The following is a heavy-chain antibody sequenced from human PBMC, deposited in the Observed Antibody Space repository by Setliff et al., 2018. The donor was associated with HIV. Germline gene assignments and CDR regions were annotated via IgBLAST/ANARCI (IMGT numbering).Heavy chain of an antibody. CDR1: GYFFTAYY. Sequence: ASVKVSCKASGYFFTAYYMHWVRQAPGQGLEWMAWISPNTGGTQYAQKFQGRVTVTRDTPISTAHMEIKKLTSDDTAVYYCARDNRTGYSGGWPLDYWGQGTVVTVSS. V-gene: IGHV1-2*02. CDR2: ISPNTGGT. J-gene: IGHJ4*02. CDR3: ARDNRTGYSGGWPLDY. D-gene: IGHD5-12*01.